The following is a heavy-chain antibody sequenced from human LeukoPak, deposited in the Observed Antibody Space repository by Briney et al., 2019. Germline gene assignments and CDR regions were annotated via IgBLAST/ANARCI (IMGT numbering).Heavy chain of an antibody. D-gene: IGHD6-19*01. CDR3: ARDSSGGFDAFDI. CDR1: GGTFSSYA. Sequence: SVKVSCKASGGTFSSYAISWVRQAPGQGLEWMGGIIPIFGTANYAQKFQGRVTITTDESTSTAYMELSSLRSEDTAVYYCARDSSGGFDAFDIWGQGTMVTVSS. CDR2: IIPIFGTA. J-gene: IGHJ3*02. V-gene: IGHV1-69*05.